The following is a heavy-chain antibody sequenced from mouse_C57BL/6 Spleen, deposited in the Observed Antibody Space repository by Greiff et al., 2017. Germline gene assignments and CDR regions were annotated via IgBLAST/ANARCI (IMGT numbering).Heavy chain of an antibody. J-gene: IGHJ1*03. D-gene: IGHD2-2*01. V-gene: IGHV1-55*01. CDR3: AIWLRRDFDV. CDR2: IYPGSGST. Sequence: KPGHGLEWIGDIYPGSGSTNYNEKFKSKATLTVDTSSSTAYMQLSSLTSEDSAVYYCAIWLRRDFDVWGTGTTVTVSS.